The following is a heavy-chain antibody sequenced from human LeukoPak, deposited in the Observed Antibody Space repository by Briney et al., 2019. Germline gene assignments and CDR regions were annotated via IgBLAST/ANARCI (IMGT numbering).Heavy chain of an antibody. V-gene: IGHV1-18*01. D-gene: IGHD4-23*01. CDR3: ARGVAVATAYYFDY. Sequence: GASVKVSCKTSGFTFSAYGIAWVRQAPGYETEWMGWISNHNGNTNYARKFQGRITMTTDTSTGTGFMELRSLESDDTAVYYCARGVAVATAYYFDYWVRGTLVTVAS. CDR1: GFTFSAYG. CDR2: ISNHNGNT. J-gene: IGHJ4*02.